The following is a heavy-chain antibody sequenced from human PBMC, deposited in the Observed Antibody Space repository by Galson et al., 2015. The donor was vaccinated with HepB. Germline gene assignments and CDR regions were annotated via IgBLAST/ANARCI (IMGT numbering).Heavy chain of an antibody. CDR1: GYSFTNYW. J-gene: IGHJ3*02. CDR3: VKHRSGYYFDAFDI. Sequence: QSGAEVKKPGESLKISCKGSGYSFTNYWIGWVRQMPGQGLEWMGLIYPGDFDTKYSPSFQGQVIISVDKSITTAYLQWSSLKASDTAMYYCVKHRSGYYFDAFDIWGQGTMVTVSS. V-gene: IGHV5-51*01. D-gene: IGHD3-22*01. CDR2: IYPGDFDT.